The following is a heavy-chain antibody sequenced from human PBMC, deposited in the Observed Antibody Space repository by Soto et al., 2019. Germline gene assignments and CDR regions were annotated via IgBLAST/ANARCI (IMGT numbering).Heavy chain of an antibody. CDR3: AKELLLWFGELNAIDY. CDR1: GFTFSSYA. Sequence: GGSLRLSCAASGFTFSSYAMSWVRQAPGKGLEWVSAISGSGGSTYYADSVKGRFTISRDNSKNTLYLQMNSLRAEDTAVYYCAKELLLWFGELNAIDYWGQGTLVTVSS. D-gene: IGHD3-10*01. V-gene: IGHV3-23*01. J-gene: IGHJ4*02. CDR2: ISGSGGST.